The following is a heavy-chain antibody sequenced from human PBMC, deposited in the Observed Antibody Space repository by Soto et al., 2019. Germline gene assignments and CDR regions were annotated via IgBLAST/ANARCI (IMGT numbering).Heavy chain of an antibody. Sequence: EVQLVESGGGLVQPGGSLKVSCAASGFTFSDSTIHWVRQASGKGLEWVGRIRSEVYSYATVCAASVKDRFTISRDDSKNTAYLQMNSLKIEDTAVYYCSRCSGIYCMDDCCQGTTVNVSS. CDR2: IRSEVYSYAT. CDR1: GFTFSDST. CDR3: SRCSGIYCMDD. J-gene: IGHJ6*02. V-gene: IGHV3-73*02. D-gene: IGHD3-10*02.